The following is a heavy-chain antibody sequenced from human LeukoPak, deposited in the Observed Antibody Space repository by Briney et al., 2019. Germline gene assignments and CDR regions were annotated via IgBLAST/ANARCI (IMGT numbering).Heavy chain of an antibody. V-gene: IGHV4-39*01. CDR3: ARQNAAGDLDY. Sequence: ASETLSLTCTVSGVSVSSSSYYWDWIRQPPGKGLEWIGTIYYSGSTYYNPSLKSRVTISVDTSTNHFSLKVSSVTAADTAVYYCARQNAAGDLDYWGQGTLVTVSS. J-gene: IGHJ4*02. CDR1: GVSVSSSSYY. CDR2: IYYSGST. D-gene: IGHD6-13*01.